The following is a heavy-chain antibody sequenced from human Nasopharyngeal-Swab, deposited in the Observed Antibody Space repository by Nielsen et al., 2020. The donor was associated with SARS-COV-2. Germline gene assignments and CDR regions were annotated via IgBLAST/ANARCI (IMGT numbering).Heavy chain of an antibody. D-gene: IGHD3-10*02. V-gene: IGHV4-59*08. J-gene: IGHJ3*02. CDR2: IHYSGNT. CDR1: ALSLSSYS. CDR3: ARQDYVRAFDI. Sequence: SQTLSLTCTVSALSLSSYSCSWIRQPPGKVLEWIVYIHYSGNTNYNPSLKSRVTIPVDTTKNQFSLKLSSVTAADTAVYYCARQDYVRAFDIWGQGTMVTVSS.